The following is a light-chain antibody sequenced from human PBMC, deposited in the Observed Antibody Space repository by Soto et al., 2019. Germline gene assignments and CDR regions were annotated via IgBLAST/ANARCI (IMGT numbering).Light chain of an antibody. CDR3: MQALHTPLT. CDR2: LGS. J-gene: IGKJ4*01. CDR1: QSLLHSNGYNY. Sequence: DIVMTQSPLSLPVTPGEPASISCRSSQSLLHSNGYNYLDWYLQKPGQSPQLLIYLGSNRASGVPDRFSGSGSGTDFTLKISRVEAEDVGVYYCMQALHTPLTLGGGTKVEIK. V-gene: IGKV2-28*01.